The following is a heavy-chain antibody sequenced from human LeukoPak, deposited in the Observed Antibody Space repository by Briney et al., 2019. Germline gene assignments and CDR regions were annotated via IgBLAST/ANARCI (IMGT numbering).Heavy chain of an antibody. Sequence: GGSLRLSCAASGFTFSSYEMNWVRQAPGKGLEWVSYISSSGSTIYYADSVKGRFTISRDNAKNSLYLQMNSLRAEDTAVYYCARDNSWYSSGWYFDYWAREPWSPSPQ. D-gene: IGHD6-19*01. CDR2: ISSSGSTI. V-gene: IGHV3-48*03. J-gene: IGHJ4*02. CDR3: ARDNSWYSSGWYFDY. CDR1: GFTFSSYE.